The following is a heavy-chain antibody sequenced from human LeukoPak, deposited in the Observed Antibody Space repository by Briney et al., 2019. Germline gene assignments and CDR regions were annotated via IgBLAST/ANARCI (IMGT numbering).Heavy chain of an antibody. Sequence: SETLSLTCTVSGGSLNSGRDSWSWVRQSAGKGLEWIGRVSSTGSTNYNAALKSRVAISVDTSKNQFSLRLNSVTAADTAVYYCARDSAPNLLAYFDYWGQGILVTVSS. J-gene: IGHJ4*02. D-gene: IGHD2/OR15-2a*01. CDR2: VSSTGST. CDR3: ARDSAPNLLAYFDY. CDR1: GGSLNSGRDS. V-gene: IGHV4-61*02.